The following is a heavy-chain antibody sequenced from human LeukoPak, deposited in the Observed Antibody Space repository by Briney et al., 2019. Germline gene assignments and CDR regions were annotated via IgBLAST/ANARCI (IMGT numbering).Heavy chain of an antibody. CDR3: AKDHLPGIVVADRDY. CDR1: GFIFSRYG. CDR2: ISGSGGTT. D-gene: IGHD6-19*01. Sequence: GGSLRLSCAASGFIFSRYGMSWVRQAPGKGLEWVSAISGSGGTTYYADSVKGRFTISRDNSKNTLYLQINSLRAEDTAVYYCAKDHLPGIVVADRDYWGQGTLVTVSS. J-gene: IGHJ4*02. V-gene: IGHV3-23*01.